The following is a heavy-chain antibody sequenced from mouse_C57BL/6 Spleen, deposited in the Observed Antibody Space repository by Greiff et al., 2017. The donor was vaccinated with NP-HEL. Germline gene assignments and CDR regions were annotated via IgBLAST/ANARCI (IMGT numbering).Heavy chain of an antibody. V-gene: IGHV1-26*01. D-gene: IGHD2-4*01. J-gene: IGHJ4*01. CDR1: GYTFTDYY. CDR2: INPNNGGT. Sequence: EVQLQQSGPELVKPGASVKISCKASGYTFTDYYMNWVKQSHGKSLEWIGDINPNNGGTSYNQKFKGKATLTVDKSSSTAYMELRSLTSEDSAVYYCATTIYYDYDGYAMDYWGQGTSVTVSS. CDR3: ATTIYYDYDGYAMDY.